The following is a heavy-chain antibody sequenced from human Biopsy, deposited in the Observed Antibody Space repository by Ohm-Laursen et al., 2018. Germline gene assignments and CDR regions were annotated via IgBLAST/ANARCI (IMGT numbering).Heavy chain of an antibody. CDR1: GGSISSDY. D-gene: IGHD2/OR15-2a*01. CDR3: ARATNSTGWPYYYFYGMDV. V-gene: IGHV4-59*07. Sequence: SDTLSLTCTVSGGSISSDYWSWIRQTPGKGLEWIGHVYYSGTTNYNPSLKSRVTISVDTSKKQFSLRLNSVTAADTAVYYCARATNSTGWPYYYFYGMDVWGQGTTVTVSS. CDR2: VYYSGTT. J-gene: IGHJ6*02.